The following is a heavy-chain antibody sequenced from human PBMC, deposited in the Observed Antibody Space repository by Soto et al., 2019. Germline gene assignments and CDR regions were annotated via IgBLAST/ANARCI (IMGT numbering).Heavy chain of an antibody. D-gene: IGHD6-19*01. CDR3: ARGLAPYYFDY. J-gene: IGHJ4*02. Sequence: ASVKVSCKASGYTFTSYAMHWVRQAPGQRLGWMGWIDAGNGNTKYSQKFQGRVTITRDTSASTAYMELSSLGSEDTAVYYCARGLAPYYFDYWGQGTLVTVSS. CDR2: IDAGNGNT. V-gene: IGHV1-3*01. CDR1: GYTFTSYA.